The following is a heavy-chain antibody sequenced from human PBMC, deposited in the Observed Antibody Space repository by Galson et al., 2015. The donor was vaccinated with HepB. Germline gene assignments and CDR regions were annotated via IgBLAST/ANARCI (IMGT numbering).Heavy chain of an antibody. V-gene: IGHV1-3*04. CDR2: INTGHGNT. CDR1: AYTFTSYA. D-gene: IGHD5-24*01. CDR3: ARGGVASIGGPTFDY. J-gene: IGHJ4*02. Sequence: SVKVSCKASAYTFTSYAIHWVRQAPGQRLGWMGWINTGHGNTKYSQKFHGRVTVTMDTSASTAYLELTSLSSDDTAVYYCARGGVASIGGPTFDYWGQGTLVTVSS.